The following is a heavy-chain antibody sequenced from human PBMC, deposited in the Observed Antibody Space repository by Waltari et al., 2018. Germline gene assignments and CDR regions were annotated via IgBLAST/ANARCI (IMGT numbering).Heavy chain of an antibody. CDR2: INHRGST. CDR1: GGSFSGSS. D-gene: IGHD6-13*01. V-gene: IGHV4-34*01. Sequence: QVQLQQWGAVLLKPSETLSLTCAVYGGSFSGSSWSWIRQPPGKGLELIGEINHRGSTNYNPSLKSRVTISVDTSKNQFSLKLSSVTAADTAVYYCARVTAAAGGFDYWGQGTLVTVSS. CDR3: ARVTAAAGGFDY. J-gene: IGHJ4*02.